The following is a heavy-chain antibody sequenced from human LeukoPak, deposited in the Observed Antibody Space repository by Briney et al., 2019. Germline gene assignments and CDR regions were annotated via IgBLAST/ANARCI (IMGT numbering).Heavy chain of an antibody. CDR2: ISYDGSNK. J-gene: IGHJ4*02. CDR1: GFTFSSYA. V-gene: IGHV3-30-3*01. CDR3: ARKTTVTTKTYFPVSF. Sequence: GGSLRLSCAASGFTFSSYAMHWVRQAPGKGLEWVAVISYDGSNKYYADSVKGRFTISRDNSKNTLYLQMNSLRAEDTAVYYCARKTTVTTKTYFPVSFWGQGTLVTVSS. D-gene: IGHD4-17*01.